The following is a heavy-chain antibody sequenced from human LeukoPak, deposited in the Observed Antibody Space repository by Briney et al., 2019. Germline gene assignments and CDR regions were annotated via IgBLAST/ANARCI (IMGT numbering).Heavy chain of an antibody. CDR1: GGSISSHY. Sequence: SETLSLTCTVSGGSISSHYWSWIRQPPGKGLEWIGYIYYSGSTNYNPSLKSRVTISVDTSKNQFSLKLSSVTAADTAVYYCARAAGKVRGVIITGEFDYWGQGTLVTVSS. D-gene: IGHD3-10*01. CDR3: ARAAGKVRGVIITGEFDY. J-gene: IGHJ4*02. V-gene: IGHV4-59*11. CDR2: IYYSGST.